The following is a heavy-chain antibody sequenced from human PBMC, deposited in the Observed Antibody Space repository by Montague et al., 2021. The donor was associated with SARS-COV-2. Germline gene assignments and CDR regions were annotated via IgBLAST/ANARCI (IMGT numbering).Heavy chain of an antibody. Sequence: SETLSLTCTVSGDSISSFYWNWIRQPAGKGLEWIGRIDTSGNTKXISSLKSRVTISVDTSKNQFSLKLSSVTAADTAVYYCARRIDYYGIDVWGQGTTVTVSS. CDR1: GDSISSFY. CDR3: ARRIDYYGIDV. D-gene: IGHD1-26*01. V-gene: IGHV4-4*07. CDR2: IDTSGNT. J-gene: IGHJ6*02.